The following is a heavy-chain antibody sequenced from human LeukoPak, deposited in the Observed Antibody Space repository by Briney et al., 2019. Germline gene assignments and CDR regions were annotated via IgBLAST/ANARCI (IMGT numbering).Heavy chain of an antibody. CDR3: ARERDLTGVDY. CDR2: IWYDGSNK. J-gene: IGHJ4*02. CDR1: GFTFSSYG. V-gene: IGHV3-33*08. D-gene: IGHD7-27*01. Sequence: GGSLRLSCAASGFTFSSYGMHWVRQAPGKGLEWVAVIWYDGSNKYYADSVKGRFTISRDNSKNTLYLQMNSLRAEDTAVYYCARERDLTGVDYWGQGTLVTVSS.